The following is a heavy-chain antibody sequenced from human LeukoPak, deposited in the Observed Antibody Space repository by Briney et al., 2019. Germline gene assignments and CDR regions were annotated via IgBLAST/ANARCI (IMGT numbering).Heavy chain of an antibody. Sequence: PGGSLRLSCAASGFTFSDYYMSWIRQAPGKGLEWVAVISYDGSNKYYADSVKGRFTIPRDNSKNTLYLQMNSLRAEDTAVYYCAREGYYCSSTSCYTVAFDYWGQGTLVTVSS. CDR3: AREGYYCSSTSCYTVAFDY. V-gene: IGHV3-30-3*01. D-gene: IGHD2-2*02. J-gene: IGHJ4*02. CDR1: GFTFSDYY. CDR2: ISYDGSNK.